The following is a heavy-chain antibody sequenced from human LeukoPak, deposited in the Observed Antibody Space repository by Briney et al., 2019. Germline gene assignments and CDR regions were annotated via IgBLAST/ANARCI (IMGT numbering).Heavy chain of an antibody. CDR3: ARDRASRYGMDV. Sequence: GGSLRLSCAASGFTFSDYYMSWIRQAPGKGLEWVSYISSGGSTIDYADSVKGRFTISRDDAKNSLYLQMNSLRAEDTAVYYCARDRASRYGMDVWGQGTTVTVSS. D-gene: IGHD3-10*01. CDR1: GFTFSDYY. J-gene: IGHJ6*02. V-gene: IGHV3-11*01. CDR2: ISSGGSTI.